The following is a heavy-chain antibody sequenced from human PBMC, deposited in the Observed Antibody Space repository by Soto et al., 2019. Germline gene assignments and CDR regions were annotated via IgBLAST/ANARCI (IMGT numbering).Heavy chain of an antibody. CDR3: ARDPPVDYGDSEDYFDY. Sequence: GGSLRLSCAASGFTFSSYGMHWVRQAPGKGLEWVAVIWYDGSNKYYADSVKGRFTISRDNSKNTLYLQMNSLRAEDTAVYYCARDPPVDYGDSEDYFDYWGQGTLVTVSS. CDR1: GFTFSSYG. D-gene: IGHD4-17*01. J-gene: IGHJ4*02. V-gene: IGHV3-33*01. CDR2: IWYDGSNK.